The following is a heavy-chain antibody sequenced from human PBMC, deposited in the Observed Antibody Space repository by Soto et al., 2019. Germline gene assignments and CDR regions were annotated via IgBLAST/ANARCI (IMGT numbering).Heavy chain of an antibody. CDR2: IGTAGDT. CDR1: GFTFSSYD. Sequence: GGSLRLSCAASGFTFSSYDMHWVRQATGKGLEWVSAIGTAGDTYYPGSVKGRFTISRENAKNSLYLQMNSLRAGDTAVYYCARGSISRYYFDYWGQGTLVTVSS. CDR3: ARGSISRYYFDY. D-gene: IGHD6-6*01. V-gene: IGHV3-13*01. J-gene: IGHJ4*02.